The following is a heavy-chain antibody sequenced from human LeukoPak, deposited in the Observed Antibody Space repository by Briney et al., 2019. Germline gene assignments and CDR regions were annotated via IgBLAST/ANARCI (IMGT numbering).Heavy chain of an antibody. CDR1: GFTFSNYV. D-gene: IGHD2/OR15-2a*01. J-gene: IGHJ4*02. V-gene: IGHV3-23*01. CDR3: ARSGLSRFGF. Sequence: GGSLRLSCAASGFTFSNYVMNWVRQASGKGLEWVSSISASGGSTYYADSVKGRFTISRDNSRNTLYLQMNSLRAEDTAVYYCARSGLSRFGFWGQGTLVTVSS. CDR2: ISASGGST.